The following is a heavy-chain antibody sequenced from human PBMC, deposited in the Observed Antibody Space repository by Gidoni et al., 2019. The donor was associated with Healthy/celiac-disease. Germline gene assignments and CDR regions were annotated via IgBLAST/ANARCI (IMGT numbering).Heavy chain of an antibody. V-gene: IGHV3-53*01. CDR3: ARDSRGDCYNSENYYYYGMDV. CDR2: IYSGGST. J-gene: IGHJ6*02. D-gene: IGHD2-21*01. Sequence: EVQLVESGGGLIQPGGSLRRSCAASGFTFSSTYMSWVRRAPGKGLEWVSVIYSGGSTYYADSVKGRFTISRDKSKNTLYLQMNSLRAEDKAVYYCARDSRGDCYNSENYYYYGMDVWGQGTTVTVSS. CDR1: GFTFSSTY.